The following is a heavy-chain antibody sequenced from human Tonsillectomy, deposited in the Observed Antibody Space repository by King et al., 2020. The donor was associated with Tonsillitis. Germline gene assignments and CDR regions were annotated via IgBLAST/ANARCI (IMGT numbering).Heavy chain of an antibody. CDR1: GFTFNNYG. J-gene: IGHJ4*02. CDR2: IWYDGDNK. Sequence: VQLVESGGGVVQPGRSLRLSCAASGFTFNNYGMHWVRQAPGKGLEWVAVIWYDGDNKYYADSVKGRFTISRDNSKHTLNLQMNSLRGEDTAVYYCARAPYSTTGYFDYWGQGTLVTVSS. V-gene: IGHV3-33*08. CDR3: ARAPYSTTGYFDY. D-gene: IGHD6-13*01.